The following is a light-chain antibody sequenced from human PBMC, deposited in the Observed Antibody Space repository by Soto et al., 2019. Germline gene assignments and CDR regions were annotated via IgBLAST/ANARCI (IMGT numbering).Light chain of an antibody. CDR2: EVT. V-gene: IGLV2-14*01. J-gene: IGLJ1*01. Sequence: QSALTQPASVSASPGQSITISCTGTSSDVGGYKFVSWYQQHPGKAPKLIIYEVTHRPSGVSNRFSGSKSGNTASLTISGLQAEDEADYYCSSYTASNILEVFGTGTKVTVL. CDR3: SSYTASNILEV. CDR1: SSDVGGYKF.